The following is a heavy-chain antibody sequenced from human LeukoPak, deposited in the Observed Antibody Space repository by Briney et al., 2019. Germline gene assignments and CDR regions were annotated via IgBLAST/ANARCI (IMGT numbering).Heavy chain of an antibody. CDR3: ARGPVAGTVDY. CDR1: GYAFTGSY. Sequence: RASVKVSCKAAGYAFTGSYIHWVRQATGQGLEWMGWMNPNSGNTGYAQKFQGRVTMTRNTSISTAYMDLSSLRSEDTAVYYCARGPVAGTVDYWGQGTLVTVSS. D-gene: IGHD6-19*01. J-gene: IGHJ4*02. CDR2: MNPNSGNT. V-gene: IGHV1-8*02.